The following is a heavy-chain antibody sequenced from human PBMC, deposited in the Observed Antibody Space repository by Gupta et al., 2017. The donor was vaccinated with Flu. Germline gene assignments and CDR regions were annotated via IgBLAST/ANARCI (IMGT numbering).Heavy chain of an antibody. CDR2: INPNSGGT. CDR3: ARDIRSGYSHLDY. D-gene: IGHD3-9*01. V-gene: IGHV1-2*02. CDR1: GYTFTGYY. J-gene: IGHJ4*02. Sequence: QVQLVQSGAEVTKPGASVKVSCKASGYTFTGYYMHWVRQATGQGLEWMGWINPNSGGTNYAQKLQGRVTMTRDTSISTAYMELSRLRSDDTAVYYRARDIRSGYSHLDYWGQGTLVTVSS.